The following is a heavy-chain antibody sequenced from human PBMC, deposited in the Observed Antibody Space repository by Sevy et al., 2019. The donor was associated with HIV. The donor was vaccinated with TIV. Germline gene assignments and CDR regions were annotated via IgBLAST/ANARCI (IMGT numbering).Heavy chain of an antibody. CDR2: ISSTADSI. V-gene: IGHV3-11*01. CDR3: ARDHLKDGDLGDYHYYAMDV. Sequence: GGSLRLSCAASGFSISDYYMSWIRQAPGKGPQWISYISSTADSIYYADSVKGRFTISRDNAKNSLYLQMNSLTVEDTACYYCARDHLKDGDLGDYHYYAMDVWGRGTTVTVSS. D-gene: IGHD4-17*01. CDR1: GFSISDYY. J-gene: IGHJ6*02.